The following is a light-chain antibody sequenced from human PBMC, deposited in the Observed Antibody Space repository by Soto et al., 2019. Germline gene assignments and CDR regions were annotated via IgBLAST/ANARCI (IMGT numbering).Light chain of an antibody. CDR1: KLGDKY. CDR2: QGS. CDR3: QAWDSSTLYV. Sequence: SYELTQPPSVSVSPGQTASITCSGDKLGDKYACWYQQKPGQSPVLVIYQGSKRPSGIPERFSGSNSGNTATLTISGTQAMDEADYYCQAWDSSTLYVFGTGTKLTVL. J-gene: IGLJ1*01. V-gene: IGLV3-1*01.